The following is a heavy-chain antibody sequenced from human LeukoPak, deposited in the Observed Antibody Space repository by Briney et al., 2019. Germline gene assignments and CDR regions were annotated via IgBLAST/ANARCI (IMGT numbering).Heavy chain of an antibody. V-gene: IGHV1-18*01. CDR3: ARDRAPWWEPIRHFDY. Sequence: ASVKVSCKASGYTFTSYGISWVRQAPGQGLEWMGWISAYNGNTNYAQKLQGRVTMTTDTSTSTAYMELRSLRSDDTAVYYCARDRAPWWEPIRHFDYWGQGTLVTVSS. CDR1: GYTFTSYG. CDR2: ISAYNGNT. J-gene: IGHJ4*02. D-gene: IGHD1-26*01.